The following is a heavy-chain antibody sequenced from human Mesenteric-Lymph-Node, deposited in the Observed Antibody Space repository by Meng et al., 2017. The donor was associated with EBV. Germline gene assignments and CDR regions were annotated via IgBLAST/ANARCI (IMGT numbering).Heavy chain of an antibody. D-gene: IGHD6-19*01. CDR2: ISGSAYST. V-gene: IGHV3-23*01. Sequence: VQLLGSGGGLLQPGGSLRLSCAVSGFSFSDYAMNWVRQAPGKGLEWVSAISGSAYSTYHADSVKGRFTISRDNSKNTLYLQMNSLGVDDTAVYYCVKDLAVAGTWGQGTLVTVSS. J-gene: IGHJ5*02. CDR1: GFSFSDYA. CDR3: VKDLAVAGT.